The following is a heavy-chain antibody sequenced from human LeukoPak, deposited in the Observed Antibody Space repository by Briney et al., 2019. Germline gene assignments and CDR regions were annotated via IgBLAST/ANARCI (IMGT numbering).Heavy chain of an antibody. CDR3: AKDPLVRGLTYDS. V-gene: IGHV3-23*01. J-gene: IGHJ4*02. CDR2: ISGRGDNT. Sequence: GGSQRLSWAASGFTLSSCPMTWVRQAPGKGLEWVSAISGRGDNTYYADSVTGRFTIPRDHPNHTLYLQMNSLRAEDTAVYYCAKDPLVRGLTYDSWGQGTLVTVSS. CDR1: GFTLSSCP. D-gene: IGHD3-10*01.